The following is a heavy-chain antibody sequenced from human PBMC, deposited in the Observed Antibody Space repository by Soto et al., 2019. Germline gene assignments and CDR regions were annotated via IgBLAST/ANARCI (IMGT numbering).Heavy chain of an antibody. CDR3: AKDHEWELRGIY. V-gene: IGHV3-23*01. J-gene: IGHJ4*02. Sequence: GGSLRLSCGASGFAFTSYAISWVRQAPGKGLEWVSAISGGGGSTYYADSVKGRFTISRDNSKNTLYLQMNSLRAEDTAIYYCAKDHEWELRGIYWGQGTLVTVSS. CDR2: ISGGGGST. CDR1: GFAFTSYA. D-gene: IGHD1-26*01.